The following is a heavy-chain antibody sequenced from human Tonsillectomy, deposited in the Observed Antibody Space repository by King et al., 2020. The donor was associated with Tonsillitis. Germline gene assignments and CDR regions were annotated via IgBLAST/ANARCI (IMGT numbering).Heavy chain of an antibody. Sequence: QLQESGPGLVKPSETLSLTCTVSGGSLSSNNYFWGWIRQPPGKGLEWIGSIFYSGGTNYNPSLKSRVTLSVGTSKNQFSLKLRSVTAADTAVYYCATGGQWLPFWGQGTLVTVSS. J-gene: IGHJ4*02. V-gene: IGHV4-39*07. CDR3: ATGGQWLPF. CDR1: GGSLSSNNYF. CDR2: IFYSGGT. D-gene: IGHD6-19*01.